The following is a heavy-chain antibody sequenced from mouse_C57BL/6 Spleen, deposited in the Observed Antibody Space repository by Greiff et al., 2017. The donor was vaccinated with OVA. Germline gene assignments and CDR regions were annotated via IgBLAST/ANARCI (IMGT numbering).Heavy chain of an antibody. Sequence: VQLQQSGAELVRPGTSVKVSCKASGYAFTNYLIEWVKQRPGQGLEWIGVINPGSGGTHYNEKFKGKATLTADKYSSTGYMQLSSLTSEDSAVYFCARSYYYEGFDYWGQGTTLTVSS. CDR2: INPGSGGT. J-gene: IGHJ2*01. CDR3: ARSYYYEGFDY. CDR1: GYAFTNYL. D-gene: IGHD1-1*01. V-gene: IGHV1-54*01.